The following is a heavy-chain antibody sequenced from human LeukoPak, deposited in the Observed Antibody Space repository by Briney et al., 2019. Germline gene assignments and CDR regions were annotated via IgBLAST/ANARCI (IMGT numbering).Heavy chain of an antibody. V-gene: IGHV3-30*19. CDR3: ARQGDTGSWYFDY. CDR2: ISYDGSNK. CDR1: GFTFRSYA. D-gene: IGHD2-21*02. Sequence: GGSLRLSCAASGFTFRSYAMHWVRQAPGKGLEWVAVISYDGSNKYYADSVKGRFTISRDNSKSTLYLQMDSLIAGDTAVYYCARQGDTGSWYFDYWGQGTQVTVSS. J-gene: IGHJ4*02.